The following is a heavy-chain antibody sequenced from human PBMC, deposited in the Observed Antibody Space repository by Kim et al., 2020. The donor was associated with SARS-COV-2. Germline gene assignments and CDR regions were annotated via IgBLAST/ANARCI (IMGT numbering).Heavy chain of an antibody. V-gene: IGHV3-9*01. CDR1: GFTFDDYA. CDR2: ISWNSGSI. D-gene: IGHD6-13*01. J-gene: IGHJ6*02. Sequence: GGSLRLSCAASGFTFDDYAMHWVRQAPGKGLEWVSGISWNSGSIGYADSVKGRFTISRDNAKNSLYLQMNSLRAEDTALYYCAKGVAAAAAGGGMDVWGQGTTVTVSS. CDR3: AKGVAAAAAGGGMDV.